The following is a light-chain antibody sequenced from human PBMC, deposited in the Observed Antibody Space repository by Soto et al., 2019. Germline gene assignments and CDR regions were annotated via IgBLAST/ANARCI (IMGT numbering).Light chain of an antibody. Sequence: QSALTQPASVSGSPGQSIAISCTGTSSDVGAYNYVFWYQQHPGKPPKLMIYDVSNRPSGISDRFSGSKSGNTASLTISGLQAEDEADYYCSSYTTSNTYVFGTGTKLTVL. J-gene: IGLJ1*01. CDR2: DVS. CDR1: SSDVGAYNY. CDR3: SSYTTSNTYV. V-gene: IGLV2-14*03.